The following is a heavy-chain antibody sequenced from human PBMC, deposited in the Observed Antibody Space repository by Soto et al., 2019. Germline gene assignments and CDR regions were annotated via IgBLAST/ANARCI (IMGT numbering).Heavy chain of an antibody. CDR2: ITDTGGDT. CDR3: ARGSTDSYPGSRIFDF. CDR1: VITFGSRA. V-gene: IGHV3-23*01. J-gene: IGHJ4*02. D-gene: IGHD3-10*01. Sequence: GALRLSGVASVITFGSRAMSWVRQAPGEGLEWVSTITDTGGDTKYSDSVRGRFTMSRDNSKKTLYLQMNNLRVEDSALYYCARGSTDSYPGSRIFDFWGRGTLVTVSS.